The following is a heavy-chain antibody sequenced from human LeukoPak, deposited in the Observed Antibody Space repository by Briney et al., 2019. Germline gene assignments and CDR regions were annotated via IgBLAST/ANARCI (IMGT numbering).Heavy chain of an antibody. CDR2: ISSSSSYI. Sequence: PGGSLRLSCAASGFTFSSYSMNWVRQAPGKGLEWVSSISSSSSYIYYADSVKGRFTISRDNAKNSLYLQMNSLRAEDTAVYYCAQIAAAGTPGAFDIWGQGTMVTVSS. CDR1: GFTFSSYS. D-gene: IGHD6-13*01. CDR3: AQIAAAGTPGAFDI. J-gene: IGHJ3*02. V-gene: IGHV3-21*01.